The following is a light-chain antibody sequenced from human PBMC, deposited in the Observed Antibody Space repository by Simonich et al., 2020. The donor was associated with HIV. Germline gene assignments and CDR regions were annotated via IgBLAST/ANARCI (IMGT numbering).Light chain of an antibody. CDR3: SSYKSSSTWV. J-gene: IGLJ3*02. Sequence: QSALTQPASVSGSPGQSITISFTGTSSDAGGYNYVSWYQQHPGKAPKLMIYDVSNRPSGVSNRFSGSKSGNTASLTISGLQAEDEADYYCSSYKSSSTWVFGGGTKLTVL. CDR2: DVS. V-gene: IGLV2-14*03. CDR1: SSDAGGYNY.